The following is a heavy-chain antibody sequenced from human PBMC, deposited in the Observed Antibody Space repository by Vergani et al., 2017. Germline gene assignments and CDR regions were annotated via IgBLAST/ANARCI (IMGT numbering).Heavy chain of an antibody. Sequence: EVQLVESGGGLVHPGDSLRLSCAGSGFIFSNYWLTWVRQAPGKGLEWVASIKQDGSGTRYVDSVRGRFTISRDNAKKSVSLQMTGLRAEDTAVYYCARVNYGDSGPCLAYWGPGTLVTVSS. CDR3: ARVNYGDSGPCLAY. D-gene: IGHD4-17*01. CDR1: GFIFSNYW. CDR2: IKQDGSGT. J-gene: IGHJ4*02. V-gene: IGHV3-7*04.